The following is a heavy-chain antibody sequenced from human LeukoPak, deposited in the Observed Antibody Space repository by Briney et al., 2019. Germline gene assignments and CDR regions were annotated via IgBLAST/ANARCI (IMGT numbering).Heavy chain of an antibody. V-gene: IGHV3-48*04. CDR2: ISSSVSTI. CDR1: GFTFSSYS. D-gene: IGHD1-26*01. CDR3: VREGSGSYGDY. J-gene: IGHJ4*02. Sequence: GGSLRLSCAASGFTFSSYSMNWVRQAPGKGLEWVSYISSSVSTIYYADSVKGRFTISRDNAKNSLYLQMNSLRAEDTAVYYCVREGSGSYGDYWGQGTLVTVSS.